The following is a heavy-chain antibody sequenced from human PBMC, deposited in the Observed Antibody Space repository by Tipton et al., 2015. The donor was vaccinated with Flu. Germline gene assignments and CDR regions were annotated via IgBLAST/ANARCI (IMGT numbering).Heavy chain of an antibody. Sequence: TLSLTCTVSGGSISSGTYYWSWIRQHPGKGLEWIGFMYYSGSTSYNPSLKSRVSISVDTSKNQFSLKLSSVTAADTAVYYCTRHNTNGGIVVADFDSWGQGTLVTVSS. D-gene: IGHD3-16*02. CDR1: GGSISSGTYY. J-gene: IGHJ4*02. CDR2: MYYSGST. CDR3: TRHNTNGGIVVADFDS. V-gene: IGHV4-31*03.